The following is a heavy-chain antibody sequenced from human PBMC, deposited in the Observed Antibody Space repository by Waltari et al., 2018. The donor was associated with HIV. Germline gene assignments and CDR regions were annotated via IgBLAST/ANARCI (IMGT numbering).Heavy chain of an antibody. J-gene: IGHJ6*02. D-gene: IGHD6-19*01. CDR3: ARRDGSGWDNYYYGMDV. CDR2: FDYSGST. CDR1: GGSISSSSYY. Sequence: QLQLQESGPGLVKPSETLSLTCTVSGGSISSSSYYWGWIRQPPGKGLEWIGSFDYSGSTYTNPSLKRRVTITVDTSKNQFSRKLSAVTAADTAVYYCARRDGSGWDNYYYGMDVWGQGTTVTVSS. V-gene: IGHV4-39*01.